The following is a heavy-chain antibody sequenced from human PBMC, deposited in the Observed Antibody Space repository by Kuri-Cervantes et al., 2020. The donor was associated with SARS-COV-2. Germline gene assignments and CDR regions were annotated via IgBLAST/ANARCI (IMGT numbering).Heavy chain of an antibody. CDR1: GGSISSYY. Sequence: SETLSLTCTVSGGSISSYYWSWIRQPPGKGLEWIGYIYYSGSTNYNPSLKSRVTISVDTSKNQFSLKLSSATAADTAVYYCASQVRKSSSSPNYYYYMDVWGKGTTVTVSS. J-gene: IGHJ6*03. CDR2: IYYSGST. D-gene: IGHD6-6*01. V-gene: IGHV4-59*12. CDR3: ASQVRKSSSSPNYYYYMDV.